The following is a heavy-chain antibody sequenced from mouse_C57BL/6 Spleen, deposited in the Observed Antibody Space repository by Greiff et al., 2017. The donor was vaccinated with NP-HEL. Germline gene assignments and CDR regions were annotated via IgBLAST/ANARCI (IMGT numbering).Heavy chain of an antibody. CDR1: GYTFTGYW. D-gene: IGHD3-2*02. CDR2: ILPGSGST. J-gene: IGHJ2*01. V-gene: IGHV1-9*01. CDR3: AHSSGPYYFDY. Sequence: VQLQQSGAELMKPGASVKLSCKATGYTFTGYWIEWVKQRPGHGLEWIGEILPGSGSTTYNEKFKGKATFTADTSSNPSYMELSSPTTEDSAIYYCAHSSGPYYFDYWGQGTTLTVSS.